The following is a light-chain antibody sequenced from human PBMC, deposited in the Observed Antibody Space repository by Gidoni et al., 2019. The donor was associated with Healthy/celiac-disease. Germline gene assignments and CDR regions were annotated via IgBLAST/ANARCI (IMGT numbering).Light chain of an antibody. Sequence: QSALTQPASVSGSPEESITISGTGTSSDVGGYNYVSWYQQPPGKAPKLMIYAVSNRPSGVSNRFSGSKSGNTASLTISGLQAEDEADYYCSSYTSSSTGVVFGGGTKLTVL. V-gene: IGLV2-14*01. CDR1: SSDVGGYNY. J-gene: IGLJ2*01. CDR2: AVS. CDR3: SSYTSSSTGVV.